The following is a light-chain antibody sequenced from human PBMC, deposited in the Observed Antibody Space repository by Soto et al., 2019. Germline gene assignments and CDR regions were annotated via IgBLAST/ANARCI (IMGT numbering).Light chain of an antibody. V-gene: IGLV2-8*01. Sequence: QSALTQPPSESGSPGQSVTIPCTGTSSDVGGYDHVSWYQQHPGKAPKLMIYEVTKRPAGVPDRFSGSKSGNTASLTVSGLQAEDEADDYCSSDAGNYNYVFGTGTKVTVL. CDR2: EVT. CDR3: SSDAGNYNYV. J-gene: IGLJ1*01. CDR1: SSDVGGYDH.